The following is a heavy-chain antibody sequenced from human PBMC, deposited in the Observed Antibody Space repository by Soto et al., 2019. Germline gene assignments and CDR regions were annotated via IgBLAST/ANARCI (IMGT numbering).Heavy chain of an antibody. Sequence: QVQLVESGGGVVQPGRSLRLSCAASGFTFSSYGMHWVRQAPGKGLEWVAVIWYDGSNKYYADSVKGRFTISRDNSKNTLDLQMNSLRAEDTAVYYCAREAGTTRYYGMDVWGQGTTFTVSS. D-gene: IGHD1-7*01. J-gene: IGHJ6*02. V-gene: IGHV3-33*01. CDR2: IWYDGSNK. CDR3: AREAGTTRYYGMDV. CDR1: GFTFSSYG.